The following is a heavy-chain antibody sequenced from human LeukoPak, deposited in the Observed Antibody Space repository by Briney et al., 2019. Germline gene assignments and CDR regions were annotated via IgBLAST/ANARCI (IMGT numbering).Heavy chain of an antibody. V-gene: IGHV3-30*18. Sequence: TGGSLRLSCAASGFTFSNYGMQWVRQAPGKGLEWVAVISYDESNKYYADSVKGRFTASRDNSQNTLSLQMNSLRVEDTGVYYCAKGHVMYCSSTSCYRFAFDIWGQGTMVTVSS. J-gene: IGHJ3*02. CDR1: GFTFSNYG. CDR2: ISYDESNK. D-gene: IGHD2-2*02. CDR3: AKGHVMYCSSTSCYRFAFDI.